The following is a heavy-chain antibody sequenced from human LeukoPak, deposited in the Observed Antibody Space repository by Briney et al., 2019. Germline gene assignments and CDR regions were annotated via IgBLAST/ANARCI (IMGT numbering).Heavy chain of an antibody. CDR3: AKDGYNYDSSGHFDY. Sequence: QPGRSLRLSCAASGFTFSSYAMHWVRQAPGKGLEWVAAISYDGSNKYYADSVKGRFTISRDNSKNTLYLQMNSLRVEDTAVYYCAKDGYNYDSSGHFDYWGQGTLVTVSS. D-gene: IGHD3-22*01. CDR2: ISYDGSNK. CDR1: GFTFSSYA. V-gene: IGHV3-30*04. J-gene: IGHJ4*02.